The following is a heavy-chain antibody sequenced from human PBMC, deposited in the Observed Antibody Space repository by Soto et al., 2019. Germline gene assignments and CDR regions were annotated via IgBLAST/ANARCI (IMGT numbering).Heavy chain of an antibody. CDR1: GFTFSSYA. CDR2: ISYDGSNK. CDR3: AREAQFGSAPNFDY. D-gene: IGHD3-10*01. V-gene: IGHV3-30-3*01. Sequence: QVQLVESGGGVVQPGRSLRLSCAASGFTFSSYAMHWVRQAPGEGLEWVAVISYDGSNKYYADSVKGRFTISRDNSKNTLYLQMNSLRAEDTAVYYCAREAQFGSAPNFDYWGQGTLVTVSS. J-gene: IGHJ4*02.